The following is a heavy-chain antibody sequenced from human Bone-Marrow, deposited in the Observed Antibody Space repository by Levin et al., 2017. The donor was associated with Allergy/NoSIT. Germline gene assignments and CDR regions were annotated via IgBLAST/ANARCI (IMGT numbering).Heavy chain of an antibody. V-gene: IGHV3-23*01. CDR1: GFTFSNYA. CDR2: VSGFGSST. Sequence: GGSLRLSCAASGFTFSNYAMAWVRQGPGKGLDWVAGVSGFGSSTYYADSVRDRFTIPRDRSKNTVYLQINGLRVEDTAIYYCAKEADEDFGDYGGLDVWGLGTLVTVSS. J-gene: IGHJ4*02. D-gene: IGHD4-17*01. CDR3: AKEADEDFGDYGGLDV.